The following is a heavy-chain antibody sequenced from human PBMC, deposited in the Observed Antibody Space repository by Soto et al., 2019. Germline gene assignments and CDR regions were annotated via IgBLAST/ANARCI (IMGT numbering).Heavy chain of an antibody. J-gene: IGHJ4*02. CDR3: ARGNYYDSSGPSDFDY. D-gene: IGHD3-22*01. CDR2: IYYSGST. V-gene: IGHV4-61*08. Sequence: SETLSLTYTVSGGSISSGGYYWSWIRQHPGKGLEWIGYIYYSGSTNYNPSLKSRVTISVDTSKNQFSLKLSSVTAADTAVYYCARGNYYDSSGPSDFDYWGQGTLVTVSS. CDR1: GGSISSGGYY.